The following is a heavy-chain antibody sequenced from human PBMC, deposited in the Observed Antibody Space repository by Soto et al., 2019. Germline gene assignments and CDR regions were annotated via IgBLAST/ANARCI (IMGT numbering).Heavy chain of an antibody. Sequence: EVQLVESGGGLDQSGGSLRLSCTASGFSVSDHFMDWVRQTPGKGLEWLGQITNRATGDTTFYAASVKGRFTVSKDESSNSLYLQINSLKTEDTAVYYCASSITQMLTDWGQGTLVAVAS. CDR3: ASSITQMLTD. V-gene: IGHV3-72*01. D-gene: IGHD1-20*01. J-gene: IGHJ4*02. CDR2: ITNRATGDTT. CDR1: GFSVSDHF.